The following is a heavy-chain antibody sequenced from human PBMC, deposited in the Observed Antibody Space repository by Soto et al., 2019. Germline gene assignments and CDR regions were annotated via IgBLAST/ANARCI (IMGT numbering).Heavy chain of an antibody. J-gene: IGHJ6*04. D-gene: IGHD2-2*03. V-gene: IGHV3-73*01. CDR3: SLGIVLIPATIDAHVYV. CDR1: GFNLSGSA. CDR2: IRSKAKSYAT. Sequence: EEQLVESGGGWVQPGGTLKLSCAASGFNLSGSAVHWVRQASGKGLEWVGRIRSKAKSYATAYGASVRGRFTISRDDSKNTAYLQMNSVKTEDTAVYYCSLGIVLIPATIDAHVYVWGKGTTVTSSP.